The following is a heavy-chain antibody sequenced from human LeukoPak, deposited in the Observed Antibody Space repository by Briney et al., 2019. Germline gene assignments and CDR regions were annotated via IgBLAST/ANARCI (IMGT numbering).Heavy chain of an antibody. Sequence: QPSETLSLTCTVSGGSISSGSYYWRWIRQPAGKGLEWIGRIYTSGSTNYNPSLKSRVTISVDTSKNQFSLKLSSVTAADTAVYYCARDGGSDWYFDLWGRGTLVTVSS. V-gene: IGHV4-61*02. D-gene: IGHD3-16*01. J-gene: IGHJ2*01. CDR2: IYTSGST. CDR3: ARDGGSDWYFDL. CDR1: GGSISSGSYY.